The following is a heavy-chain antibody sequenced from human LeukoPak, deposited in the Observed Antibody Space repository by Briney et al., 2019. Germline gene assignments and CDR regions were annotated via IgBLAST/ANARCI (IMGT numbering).Heavy chain of an antibody. J-gene: IGHJ5*01. CDR1: GYTFTSYG. CDR3: ARASSIRYGGNSGDS. CDR2: SSAYNGNT. V-gene: IGHV1-18*01. Sequence: ASVKVSCKASGYTFTSYGISWVRQAPGQGLEWMGWSSAYNGNTNYAQKLQGRVTMTTDTSTSTAYMQLRSLRSDDTAVYYCARASSIRYGGNSGDSWGQGTLVTVSS. D-gene: IGHD4-23*01.